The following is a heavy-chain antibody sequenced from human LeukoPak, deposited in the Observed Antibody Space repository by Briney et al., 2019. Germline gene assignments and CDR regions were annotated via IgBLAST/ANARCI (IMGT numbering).Heavy chain of an antibody. Sequence: GRSLRLSCAASGFTFSSYAMHWVRQAPGKGLEWVAVISYDGSNKYYADSAKGRFTISRDNSKNTLYLQMNSLRAEDTAVYYCARDSYYYYYMDVWGKGTTVTVSS. CDR2: ISYDGSNK. CDR1: GFTFSSYA. CDR3: ARDSYYYYYMDV. V-gene: IGHV3-30*01. J-gene: IGHJ6*03.